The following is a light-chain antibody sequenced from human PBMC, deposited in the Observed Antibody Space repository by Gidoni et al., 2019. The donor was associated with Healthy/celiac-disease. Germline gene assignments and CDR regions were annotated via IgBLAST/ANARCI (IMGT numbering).Light chain of an antibody. Sequence: DIVMTQSPDSLAASLGERATINCKSSQSALYSSNNQNYLAWYQQKSVQPPKLLIYWASTRESGVPDRFGGSGSGTDFTLTISSLQAEDVAVYYCQQYYSTPTFGQGTKVEIK. CDR2: WAS. CDR1: QSALYSSNNQNY. V-gene: IGKV4-1*01. J-gene: IGKJ1*01. CDR3: QQYYSTPT.